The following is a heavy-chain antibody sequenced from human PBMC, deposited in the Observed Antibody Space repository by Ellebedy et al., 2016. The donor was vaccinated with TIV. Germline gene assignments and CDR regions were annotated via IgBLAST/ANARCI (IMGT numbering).Heavy chain of an antibody. V-gene: IGHV3-7*01. CDR2: INQGGSET. J-gene: IGHJ3*02. CDR3: ATDGSYGDYRSPTHAFEM. Sequence: GGSLRLSCAASGFSFRSYWMSWLRQAPGKGLEWVANINQGGSETYYVDSVKGRFTISRDNAKNSLYLQMNSLRAEDTAVFYCATDGSYGDYRSPTHAFEMWGQGTVVTVSS. CDR1: GFSFRSYW. D-gene: IGHD4-17*01.